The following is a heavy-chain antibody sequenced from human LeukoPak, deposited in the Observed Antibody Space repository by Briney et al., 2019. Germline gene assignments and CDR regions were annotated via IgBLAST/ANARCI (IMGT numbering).Heavy chain of an antibody. Sequence: SETLSLTCTVSGGSISSSSYYWGWLRQPPGQGLEWIGSIYYSGSTYYNPSLKSRVTISVDTSKNQFSLKLSSVTAADTAVYYCARLKVVWSPRYYDILTGPGPFDYWGQGTLVTVSS. D-gene: IGHD3-9*01. CDR3: ARLKVVWSPRYYDILTGPGPFDY. CDR2: IYYSGST. V-gene: IGHV4-39*01. CDR1: GGSISSSSYY. J-gene: IGHJ4*02.